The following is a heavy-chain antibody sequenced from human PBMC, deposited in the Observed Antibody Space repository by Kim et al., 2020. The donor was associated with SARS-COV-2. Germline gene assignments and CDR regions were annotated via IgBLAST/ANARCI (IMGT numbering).Heavy chain of an antibody. CDR3: ARALPSRAAAGDPYGY. Sequence: KFQGRVTITRDTSASTAYMELSSLRSEDTAVYYCARALPSRAAAGDPYGYWGQGTLVTVSS. V-gene: IGHV1-3*01. J-gene: IGHJ4*02. D-gene: IGHD6-13*01.